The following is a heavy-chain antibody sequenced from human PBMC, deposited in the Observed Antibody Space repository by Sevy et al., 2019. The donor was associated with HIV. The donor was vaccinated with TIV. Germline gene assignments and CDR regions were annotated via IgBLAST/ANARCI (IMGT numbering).Heavy chain of an antibody. Sequence: GGSLRLSCAASGFTFSSYGMHWVRQAPGKGLEWVAVISYDGSNKYYADSVKGRFTISRDNSKNTLYLQMNSLRAEDTAVYYCAKDLAGTFPGAMATNPPGRWGQGTLVTVSS. D-gene: IGHD5-12*01. CDR1: GFTFSSYG. J-gene: IGHJ4*02. CDR3: AKDLAGTFPGAMATNPPGR. V-gene: IGHV3-30*18. CDR2: ISYDGSNK.